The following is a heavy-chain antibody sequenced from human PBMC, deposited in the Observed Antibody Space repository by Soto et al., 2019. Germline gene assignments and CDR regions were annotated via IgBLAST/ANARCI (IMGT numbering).Heavy chain of an antibody. D-gene: IGHD5-12*01. CDR2: ISSSSSYI. J-gene: IGHJ4*02. CDR1: GFTFSSYS. V-gene: IGHV3-21*01. Sequence: EVQLVESGGGLVKPGGSLRLSCAASGFTFSSYSMNWVRQAPGKGLEWVSSISSSSSYIYYADSVKGRFTISRDNAKNSLYLQMNSLRAEDTAVYYCARGHKWLRLGGHYFDYWGQGTLVTVSS. CDR3: ARGHKWLRLGGHYFDY.